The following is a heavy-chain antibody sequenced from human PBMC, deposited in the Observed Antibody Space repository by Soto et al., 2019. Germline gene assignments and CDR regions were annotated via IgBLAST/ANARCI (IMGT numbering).Heavy chain of an antibody. J-gene: IGHJ6*02. CDR3: ARDSVRGAGYYAMDV. V-gene: IGHV1-18*04. CDR1: GYTFTSYG. D-gene: IGHD3-10*01. CDR2: ISAYNGHT. Sequence: GASVKVSCKASGYTFTSYGISWVRQAPGQGLEWMGWISAYNGHTNYAQKLQGGVTMTTDTSTIAAYMELRSLRSDDTAVYYCARDSVRGAGYYAMDVWGQGTTVTVSS.